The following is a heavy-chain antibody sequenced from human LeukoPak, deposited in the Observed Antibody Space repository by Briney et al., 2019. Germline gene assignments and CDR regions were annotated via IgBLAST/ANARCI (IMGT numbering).Heavy chain of an antibody. CDR3: ARDFYGDNSEVVSWHFDL. Sequence: GGSLRLSCTASGFTVSTNYMSWVRQAPGKGLEWVSVIYSGGSSTYYADSAKGRFTISRDKSKNTLYLQMNSLRAEDTAVYYCARDFYGDNSEVVSWHFDLWGRGTLVSVSS. CDR1: GFTVSTNY. J-gene: IGHJ2*01. V-gene: IGHV3-66*01. D-gene: IGHD4-23*01. CDR2: IYSGGSST.